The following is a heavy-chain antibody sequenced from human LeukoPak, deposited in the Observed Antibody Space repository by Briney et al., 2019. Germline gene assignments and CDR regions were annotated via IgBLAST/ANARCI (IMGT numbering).Heavy chain of an antibody. CDR2: IYSGGST. V-gene: IGHV3-66*02. CDR3: ATYFLDTALFHY. CDR1: GFTVSSNY. J-gene: IGHJ4*02. D-gene: IGHD5-18*01. Sequence: GGSLRLSCAASGFTVSSNYMSWVRQAPGKGLEWVSVIYSGGSTYYADSVKGRFTISRDNSKNTLYLQMNSLRAEDTAVYYCATYFLDTALFHYWGQGTLVTVSS.